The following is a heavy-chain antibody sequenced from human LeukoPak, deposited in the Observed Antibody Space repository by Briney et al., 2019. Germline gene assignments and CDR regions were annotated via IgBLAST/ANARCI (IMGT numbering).Heavy chain of an antibody. CDR3: ARGGRGSDFDY. D-gene: IGHD3-16*01. CDR2: IYYSGST. Sequence: PSETLSLTCTVSGGSISSHYWSWIRQPPGKGLEWIGYIYYSGSTNYNPSLKSRVTISVDTSKNQFSLKLSSVTAADTAVYYCARGGRGSDFDYWGQGTLVTVSS. CDR1: GGSISSHY. V-gene: IGHV4-59*11. J-gene: IGHJ4*02.